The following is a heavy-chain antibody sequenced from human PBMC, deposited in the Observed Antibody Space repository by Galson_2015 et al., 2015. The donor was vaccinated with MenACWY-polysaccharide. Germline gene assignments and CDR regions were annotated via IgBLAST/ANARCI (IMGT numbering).Heavy chain of an antibody. CDR2: MSRSGTT. Sequence: SLRLSCAASGFTFSNYGMAWVRQAPGKGLDWVSAMSRSGTTYYAASVKGRFTISRDNSKNTLYLQMNSLRVEDTAVYYCAREGFCSDGTCYFYDCWGQGTLVTVSS. V-gene: IGHV3-23*01. J-gene: IGHJ4*02. CDR1: GFTFSNYG. D-gene: IGHD2-15*01. CDR3: AREGFCSDGTCYFYDC.